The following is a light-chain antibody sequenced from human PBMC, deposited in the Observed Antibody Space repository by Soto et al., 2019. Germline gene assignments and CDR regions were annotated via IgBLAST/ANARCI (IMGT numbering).Light chain of an antibody. V-gene: IGLV1-44*01. CDR2: STN. CDR3: AAWDDTLSVWV. J-gene: IGLJ3*02. CDR1: RSNIGRST. Sequence: QSVLTQPPSTSGTPGQRVTISCSGSRSNIGRSTVNWYQQLPGTAPKVLVYSTNQRPSGVPDRFSGSMSGTSASLAISGLQSEDEADYYCAAWDDTLSVWVFGGGTKVTVL.